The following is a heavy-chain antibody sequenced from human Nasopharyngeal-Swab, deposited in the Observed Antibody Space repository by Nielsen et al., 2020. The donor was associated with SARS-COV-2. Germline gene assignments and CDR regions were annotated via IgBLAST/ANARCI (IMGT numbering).Heavy chain of an antibody. D-gene: IGHD1-1*01. CDR2: IRPGGDSR. J-gene: IGHJ4*02. CDR3: ARDGPNWNLDY. CDR1: GFTVSRYG. V-gene: IGHV3-33*01. Sequence: GGSLRLSCAASGFTVSRYGFHWVRQAPGKGLEWVAVIRPGGDSRLYGDSMKGRFAVSRDNSKNTLYLQIDDLRSEDTAVYYCARDGPNWNLDYWGQGTLVTVSS.